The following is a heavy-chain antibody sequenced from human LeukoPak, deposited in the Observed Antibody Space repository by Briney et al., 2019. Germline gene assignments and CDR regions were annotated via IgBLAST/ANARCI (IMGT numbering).Heavy chain of an antibody. J-gene: IGHJ4*02. CDR2: IRYDGSNK. D-gene: IGHD1-26*01. CDR1: GFTFSSYG. V-gene: IGHV3-30*02. CDR3: AKLQVGATPPFDY. Sequence: GGSLRLSCAASGFTFSSYGMHWVRQAPGKGLEWVAFIRYDGSNKYYTDSVKGRFTISRDNSKNTLYLQMNSLRAEDTAVYYCAKLQVGATPPFDYWGQGTLVTVSS.